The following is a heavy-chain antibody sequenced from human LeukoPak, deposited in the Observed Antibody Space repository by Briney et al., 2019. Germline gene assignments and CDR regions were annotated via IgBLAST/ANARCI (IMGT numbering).Heavy chain of an antibody. J-gene: IGHJ6*03. CDR3: ARNDFWSGYFAYDYYYYMDV. V-gene: IGHV3-9*01. CDR2: ISWDSGSI. CDR1: GFTFDDYA. Sequence: PGGSLRLSCAASGFTFDDYAMHWVRQAPGKGLEWVSGISWDSGSIGYADTVKGRFTISRDNAKNYLYLQMNSLRAEDTALYYCARNDFWSGYFAYDYYYYMDVWGKGTTVSVSS. D-gene: IGHD3-3*01.